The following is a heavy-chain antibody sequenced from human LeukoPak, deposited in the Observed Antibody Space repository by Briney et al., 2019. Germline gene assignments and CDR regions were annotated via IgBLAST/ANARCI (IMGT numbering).Heavy chain of an antibody. J-gene: IGHJ4*01. CDR2: ISAFTGNT. V-gene: IGHV1-18*01. CDR3: ARLSYDGEGY. D-gene: IGHD3-10*01. Sequence: ASVKVSCKTSGYTFTTYGISWVRQAPGQGLENMGWISAFTGNTNYAQKFQGRVAMTMDTSTSTVEMELSSLKFDDTALYFCARLSYDGEGYWGQGTLVTVSS. CDR1: GYTFTTYG.